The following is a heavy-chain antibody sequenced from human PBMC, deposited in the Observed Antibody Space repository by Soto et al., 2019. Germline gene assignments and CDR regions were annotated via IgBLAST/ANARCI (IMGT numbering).Heavy chain of an antibody. CDR2: IYYSGST. D-gene: IGHD6-13*01. J-gene: IGHJ4*02. CDR3: ARSWWQQLFTPFDY. CDR1: GGSISTYY. V-gene: IGHV4-59*08. Sequence: SETLSLTCTVSGGSISTYYWSWIRQPPGKGLEWIGYIYYSGSTNYNPSLKSRVTTSVDTSKNQFSLKVRSVTAADTAVYYCARSWWQQLFTPFDYWGQGALVTVSS.